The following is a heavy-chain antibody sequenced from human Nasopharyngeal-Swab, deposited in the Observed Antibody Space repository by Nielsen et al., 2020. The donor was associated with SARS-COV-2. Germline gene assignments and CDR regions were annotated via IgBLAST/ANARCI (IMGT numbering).Heavy chain of an antibody. Sequence: GESLKISCAASGFTFSSYWMSWVRQAPGKGPEWVANIKQDGSEKYYVDSVKGRFTISRDNAKNPLYLQMNSLRAEDTAVYYCARDQADCSGGSCPYYYYGMDVWGQGTTVTVSS. V-gene: IGHV3-7*01. CDR2: IKQDGSEK. J-gene: IGHJ6*02. D-gene: IGHD2-15*01. CDR1: GFTFSSYW. CDR3: ARDQADCSGGSCPYYYYGMDV.